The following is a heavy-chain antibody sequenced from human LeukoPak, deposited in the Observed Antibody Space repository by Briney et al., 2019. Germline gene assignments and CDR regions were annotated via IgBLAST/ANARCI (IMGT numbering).Heavy chain of an antibody. CDR3: ARDHGWNDLGGDY. D-gene: IGHD1-1*01. Sequence: GGSLRLSCAASGFTFSSYSMNWVRQAPGKGLEWVANIKQDGSEKYYVDSVKGRFTISRDNAKNSLYLQMNSLRAEDTAVYYCARDHGWNDLGGDYWGQGTLVTVSS. V-gene: IGHV3-7*01. CDR2: IKQDGSEK. J-gene: IGHJ4*02. CDR1: GFTFSSYS.